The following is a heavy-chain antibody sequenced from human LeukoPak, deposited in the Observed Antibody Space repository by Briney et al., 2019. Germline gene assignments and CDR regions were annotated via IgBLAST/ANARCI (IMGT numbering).Heavy chain of an antibody. CDR2: IYTSGST. J-gene: IGHJ3*02. D-gene: IGHD3-9*01. Sequence: SETLSLTCTVSGGSISSGSYYWSWIRQPAGKGLEWIGRIYTSGSTNYNPSLKSRVTMSVDTSKNQFSLKLSSVTAADTAVYYCARAHYDILTGYLALDAFDIWGQGTMVTVSS. V-gene: IGHV4-61*02. CDR3: ARAHYDILTGYLALDAFDI. CDR1: GGSISSGSYY.